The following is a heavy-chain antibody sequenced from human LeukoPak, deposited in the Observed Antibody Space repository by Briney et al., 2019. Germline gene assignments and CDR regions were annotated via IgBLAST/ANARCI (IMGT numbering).Heavy chain of an antibody. CDR1: GFTFSGYA. D-gene: IGHD4-11*01. J-gene: IGHJ4*02. Sequence: HPGGSLRLSCAVSGFTFSGYAMSWVRQAPGKGLEWVSTISGSGDYTYYADSVKGRFTISRDNAKNSLYLQMNSLRAEDTAVYYCARDLEDYNNYGEMAIWGQGTLVTVAS. CDR3: ARDLEDYNNYGEMAI. CDR2: ISGSGDYT. V-gene: IGHV3-23*01.